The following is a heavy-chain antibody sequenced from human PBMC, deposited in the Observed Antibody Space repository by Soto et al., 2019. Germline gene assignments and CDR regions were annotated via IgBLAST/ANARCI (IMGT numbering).Heavy chain of an antibody. D-gene: IGHD3-3*01. Sequence: VGWIRQPPGKALEWLALIYWDGDRRYRPSLMSRLTIAKDTSKNQVVLTMTNMDPVDTATYYCVHSRCFFFRAEDGTPDYLPGSAFLLKRSSDL. J-gene: IGHJ2*01. CDR3: VHSRCFFFRAEDGTPDYLPGSAFLLKRSSDL. CDR2: IYWDGDR. V-gene: IGHV2-5*02.